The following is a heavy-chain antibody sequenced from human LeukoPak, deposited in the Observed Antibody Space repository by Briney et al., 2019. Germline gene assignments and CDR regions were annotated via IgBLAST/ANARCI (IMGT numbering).Heavy chain of an antibody. V-gene: IGHV4-59*01. D-gene: IGHD5-18*01. CDR2: IYNSGGT. CDR3: ARPQGYSYGANWFDP. Sequence: PSETLSLTCAVYGGSFSGYYWSWIRQPPGKGLEWIGYIYNSGGTSYNPSLKSRVTISVDTSKNQFSLKLSSVTAADTAVYYCARPQGYSYGANWFDPWGQGTLVTVSS. J-gene: IGHJ5*01. CDR1: GGSFSGYY.